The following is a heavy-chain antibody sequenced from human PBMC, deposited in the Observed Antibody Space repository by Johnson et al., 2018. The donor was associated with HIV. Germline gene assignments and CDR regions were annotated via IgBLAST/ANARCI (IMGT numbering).Heavy chain of an antibody. CDR1: GFTFSNAW. J-gene: IGHJ3*02. D-gene: IGHD2-15*01. CDR3: AKVQGFRRAFDI. Sequence: VQLVESGGGVVQPGGSLRLSCAASGFTFSNAWMSWVRQAPGKGLEWVGRIKSKTDGGTTDYAAPVKGRFTISRDDSKNTLYLQMNSLRAEDTAVYYCAKVQGFRRAFDIWGQGTMVTVSS. V-gene: IGHV3-15*01. CDR2: IKSKTDGGTT.